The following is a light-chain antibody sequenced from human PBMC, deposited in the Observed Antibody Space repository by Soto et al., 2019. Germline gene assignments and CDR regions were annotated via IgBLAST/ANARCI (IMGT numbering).Light chain of an antibody. J-gene: IGKJ1*01. Sequence: EIVMTQSPATLSVSPGERATLSCRASQSVSSNLAWYQQKPGQAPRLLIYGASTRATGIPARFSGSGSGTELTLSISSLQSEDFAVYYCQQDNNWPGTFGQGTKVEFK. CDR1: QSVSSN. V-gene: IGKV3-15*01. CDR3: QQDNNWPGT. CDR2: GAS.